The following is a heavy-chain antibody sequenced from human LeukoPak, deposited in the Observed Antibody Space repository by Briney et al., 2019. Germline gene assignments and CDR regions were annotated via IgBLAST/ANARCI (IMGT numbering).Heavy chain of an antibody. V-gene: IGHV4-34*01. D-gene: IGHD3-10*01. J-gene: IGHJ5*02. CDR1: GGSFSGYY. Sequence: SETLSLTCAVYGGSFSGYYWSWIRQPPGKGLEWIGEINHSGSTNYNPSLKSRVTISVDTSKNQFSLKLSSVTAADTAVYYCARFGVAGELLPTYNWFDPWGQGTLVTVSS. CDR2: INHSGST. CDR3: ARFGVAGELLPTYNWFDP.